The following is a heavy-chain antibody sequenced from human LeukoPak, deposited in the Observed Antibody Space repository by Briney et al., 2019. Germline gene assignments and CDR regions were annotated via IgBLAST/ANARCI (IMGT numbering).Heavy chain of an antibody. Sequence: ASGKVCFKASGYTFTIYGISWVRQAPGQGLEWMGWISAYNGNTNYEQKLQGRVTMTTDTSASTAYMELRSLRSDDTAVYYCARGGRVRGVIRPFDYWGQGTLVTVSS. CDR3: ARGGRVRGVIRPFDY. CDR1: GYTFTIYG. V-gene: IGHV1-18*04. D-gene: IGHD3-10*01. J-gene: IGHJ4*02. CDR2: ISAYNGNT.